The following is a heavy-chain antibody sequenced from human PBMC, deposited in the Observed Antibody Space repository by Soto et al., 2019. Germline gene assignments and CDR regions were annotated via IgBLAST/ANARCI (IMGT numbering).Heavy chain of an antibody. CDR1: GFTFSSYW. J-gene: IGHJ4*02. D-gene: IGHD6-19*01. CDR3: ARGQSIAVAGLLDY. Sequence: TGGSLRLSCAASGFTFSSYWMSWVRQAPGKGLEWVANIKQDGSEKYYVDSVKGRFTISRDNAKNSLYLQMNSLRAEDTAVYYCARGQSIAVAGLLDYWGQGTLVTVSS. CDR2: IKQDGSEK. V-gene: IGHV3-7*01.